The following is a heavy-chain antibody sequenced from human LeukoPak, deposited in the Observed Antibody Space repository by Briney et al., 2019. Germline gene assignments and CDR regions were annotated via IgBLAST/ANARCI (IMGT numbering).Heavy chain of an antibody. J-gene: IGHJ3*02. CDR1: GFTFSSYG. V-gene: IGHV3-30*02. CDR3: AKDRPRKYYDILTGYNDAFDI. D-gene: IGHD3-9*01. Sequence: GGSLRLSCAASGFTFSSYGMHWVRQAPGKGLEWVAFIRYDGSNKYYADSVKGRFTISRDNSKNTLYLQMNSLRAEDTAVYYCAKDRPRKYYDILTGYNDAFDIWGQGTMVTVSS. CDR2: IRYDGSNK.